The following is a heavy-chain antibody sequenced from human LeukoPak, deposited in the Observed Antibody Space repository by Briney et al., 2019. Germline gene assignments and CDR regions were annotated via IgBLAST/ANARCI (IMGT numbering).Heavy chain of an antibody. J-gene: IGHJ4*02. V-gene: IGHV4-39*07. CDR3: ARVYYYDSSGYSYYFDY. CDR1: GGSISSGSYY. CDR2: IYYSGST. D-gene: IGHD3-22*01. Sequence: SETLSLTCTVSGGSISSGSYYWNWIRQPPGKGLEWIGSIYYSGSTYYNPSLKSRVTISVDTSKNQFSLKLSSVTAADTAVYYCARVYYYDSSGYSYYFDYWGQGTLVTVSS.